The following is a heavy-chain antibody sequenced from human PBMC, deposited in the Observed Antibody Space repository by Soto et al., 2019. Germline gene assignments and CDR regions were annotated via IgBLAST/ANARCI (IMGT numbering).Heavy chain of an antibody. CDR3: AKAIGPHGYCYYGMDV. D-gene: IGHD2-21*01. J-gene: IGHJ6*02. CDR1: GFTFSTYG. V-gene: IGHV3-30*18. CDR2: ISYDGSKK. Sequence: GGSLRLSCAASGFTFSTYGMHWVRQAPGKGLDWVAVISYDGSKKYYADSVKGRFTISRDNSKNTLYLQMNSLRAEDTAVYYCAKAIGPHGYCYYGMDVWGQGTTVTVSS.